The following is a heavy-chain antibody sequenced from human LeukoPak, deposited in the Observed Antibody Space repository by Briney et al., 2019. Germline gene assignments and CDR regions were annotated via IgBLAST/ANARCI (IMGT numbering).Heavy chain of an antibody. D-gene: IGHD4-17*01. CDR2: ISGSGANT. V-gene: IGHV3-23*01. Sequence: GGSLRLSCAASGFTFSSYAMSWVRQAPGKGLEWVSAISGSGANTYYADSVQGRFTVSRDNSKNTLYLQMNSLRAEGTAVYYCAKLGTGDYPYFFDSWGQGTLVTASS. CDR1: GFTFSSYA. J-gene: IGHJ4*02. CDR3: AKLGTGDYPYFFDS.